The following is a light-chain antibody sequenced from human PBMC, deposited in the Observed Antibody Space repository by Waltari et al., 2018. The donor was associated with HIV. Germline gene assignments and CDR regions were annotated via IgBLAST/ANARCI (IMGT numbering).Light chain of an antibody. CDR3: SSYTTTSTLWV. J-gene: IGLJ3*02. Sequence: QSALTQPPSVSGSPGQSVTIPCTGTSSDVGSYNRVSWYQQFPGTAPKLLIHEVSNRPSGVPDRFSGSKSGNTASLTISGLQADDEADYYCSSYTTTSTLWVFGGGTKLTVL. CDR2: EVS. V-gene: IGLV2-18*02. CDR1: SSDVGSYNR.